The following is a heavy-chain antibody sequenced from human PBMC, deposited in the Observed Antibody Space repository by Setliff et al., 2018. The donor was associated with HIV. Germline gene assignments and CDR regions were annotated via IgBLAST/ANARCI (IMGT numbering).Heavy chain of an antibody. CDR1: GYTFTSYY. CDR3: AREYHIPAADTRVGNYFDY. J-gene: IGHJ4*02. Sequence: ASVKVSCKASGYTFTSYYIHWVRQAPGQGLEWMGMISPSGGATTYAQKFQGRVTMTRDTSTNTVYMELSSLRSEDTAVYFCAREYHIPAADTRVGNYFDYWGQGTLVTVSS. V-gene: IGHV1-46*01. CDR2: ISPSGGAT. D-gene: IGHD6-25*01.